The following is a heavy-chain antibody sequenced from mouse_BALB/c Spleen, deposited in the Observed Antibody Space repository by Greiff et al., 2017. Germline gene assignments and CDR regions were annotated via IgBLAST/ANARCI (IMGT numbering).Heavy chain of an antibody. Sequence: EVKLMESGGGLVQPGGSRKLSCAASGFTFSSFGMHWVRQAPEKGLEWVAYISSGSSTIYYADTVKGRFTISRDNPENTLFLQMTSLRSEDTAMYYCASYDYGAYWGQGTLVTVSA. CDR3: ASYDYGAY. J-gene: IGHJ3*01. CDR1: GFTFSSFG. V-gene: IGHV5-17*02. CDR2: ISSGSSTI. D-gene: IGHD2-4*01.